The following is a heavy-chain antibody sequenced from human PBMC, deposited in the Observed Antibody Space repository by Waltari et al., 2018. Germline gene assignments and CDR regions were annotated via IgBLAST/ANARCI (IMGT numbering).Heavy chain of an antibody. CDR3: ARGVFYTKYGFKSHFYGLDV. CDR2: VSPNNDNT. D-gene: IGHD4-4*01. V-gene: IGHV1-18*01. Sequence: QVQLVQSGGEVKKPGATAKVSCKAYGYNFIDYGINWVRQAPGQGLEWLGWVSPNNDNTNYAQKVQGRVTMTADTSTRTAYMVLRSLTSDDAAIYYCARGVFYTKYGFKSHFYGLDVWGQGTTITVSS. CDR1: GYNFIDYG. J-gene: IGHJ6*02.